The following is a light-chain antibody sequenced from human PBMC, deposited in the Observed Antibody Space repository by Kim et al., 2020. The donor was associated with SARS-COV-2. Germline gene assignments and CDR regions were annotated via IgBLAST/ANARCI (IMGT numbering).Light chain of an antibody. CDR1: RNY. J-gene: IGKJ1*01. CDR2: GAS. V-gene: IGKV3-20*01. CDR3: QQYSSSPAT. Sequence: PPPLSPGERATRSCRAGRNYLAWYQQKPGQAPRLLIYGASSRATGIPDRFSGSGSGTDFTLTITRLEPEDFAVYYCQQYSSSPATFGQGTKVDIK.